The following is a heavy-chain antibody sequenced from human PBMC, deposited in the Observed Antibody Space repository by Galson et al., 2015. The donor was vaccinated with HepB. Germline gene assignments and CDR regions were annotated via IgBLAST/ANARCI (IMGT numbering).Heavy chain of an antibody. CDR2: IIPIFGTA. CDR1: GGTFSSYA. Sequence: SVKVSCKASGGTFSSYAISWVRQAPGQGLEWMGGIIPIFGTANYAQKFQGRVTITADESTSTAYMELSSLRSEDTAVYYCARGPPYFIAAAGMWYFQHWGQGTLVTVSS. CDR3: ARGPPYFIAAAGMWYFQH. V-gene: IGHV1-69*13. J-gene: IGHJ1*01. D-gene: IGHD6-13*01.